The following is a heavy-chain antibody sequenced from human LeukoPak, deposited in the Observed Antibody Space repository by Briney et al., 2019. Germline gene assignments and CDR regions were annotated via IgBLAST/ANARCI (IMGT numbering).Heavy chain of an antibody. Sequence: SETLSLTCTVSGGSISSYYWSWIRQPPGKGLEWIGYIYYSGSTNYYPSLKSRVTISVDTSKNQFSLKLSSVTAADTAVYYCARSVEGYCSGGSCYPYYYYMDVWGKGTTVTVSS. V-gene: IGHV4-59*01. CDR2: IYYSGST. CDR1: GGSISSYY. D-gene: IGHD2-15*01. CDR3: ARSVEGYCSGGSCYPYYYYMDV. J-gene: IGHJ6*03.